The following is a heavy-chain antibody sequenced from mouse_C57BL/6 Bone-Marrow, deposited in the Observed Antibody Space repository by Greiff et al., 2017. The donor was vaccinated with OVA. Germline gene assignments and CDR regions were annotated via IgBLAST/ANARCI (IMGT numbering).Heavy chain of an antibody. Sequence: VQLQQSGAELARPGASVKMSCKASGYTFTSYTIHWVKQRPGQGLEWIGYIDPTNDYTKYNQKFKGKATLTADKSYRTAYMQLSSLTSEDSAVYYCTGGYDMDNWGQGATLTVSS. CDR1: GYTFTSYT. V-gene: IGHV1-4*01. J-gene: IGHJ2*01. D-gene: IGHD2-12*01. CDR3: TGGYDMDN. CDR2: IDPTNDYT.